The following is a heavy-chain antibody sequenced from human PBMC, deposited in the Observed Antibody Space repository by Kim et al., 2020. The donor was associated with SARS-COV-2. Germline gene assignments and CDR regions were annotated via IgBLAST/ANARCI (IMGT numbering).Heavy chain of an antibody. CDR2: IISSGSTI. J-gene: IGHJ4*02. CDR1: GFTFSSYE. Sequence: GGSLRLSCAASGFTFSSYEMNWVRQAPGKGLEWVSYIISSGSTIYYADSVKGRFTISRDNAKNSLYLQMNSLRAEDTAVYYCARSGSFDYWGQGTLVTVSS. CDR3: ARSGSFDY. V-gene: IGHV3-48*03. D-gene: IGHD1-26*01.